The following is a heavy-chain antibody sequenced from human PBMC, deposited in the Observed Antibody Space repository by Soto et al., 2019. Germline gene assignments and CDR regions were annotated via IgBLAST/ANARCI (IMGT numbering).Heavy chain of an antibody. V-gene: IGHV1-24*01. CDR3: ATGYGSGYYMDV. J-gene: IGHJ6*03. CDR1: GYTLTELS. Sequence: ASVKVSCKVSGYTLTELSMHWVRQAPGKGLEWMGGFDPEDGETIYAPKFQGRVTMTEDTSTDTAYMELSSLRSEDTAVYYCATGYGSGYYMDVWGKGTTVTVSS. D-gene: IGHD3-10*01. CDR2: FDPEDGET.